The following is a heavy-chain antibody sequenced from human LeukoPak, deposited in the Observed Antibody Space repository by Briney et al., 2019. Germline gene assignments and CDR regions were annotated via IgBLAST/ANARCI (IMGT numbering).Heavy chain of an antibody. Sequence: PGGSQRLSCAASGFTFSSYAMSWVRQAPGKGLEWVSAISGSGGSTYYADSVKGRFTISRDNSKNTLYLQMNSLRAEDTAVYYCAKEIFGVPAAISAYWGQGTLVTVSS. J-gene: IGHJ4*02. V-gene: IGHV3-23*01. CDR3: AKEIFGVPAAISAY. CDR1: GFTFSSYA. CDR2: ISGSGGST. D-gene: IGHD2-2*02.